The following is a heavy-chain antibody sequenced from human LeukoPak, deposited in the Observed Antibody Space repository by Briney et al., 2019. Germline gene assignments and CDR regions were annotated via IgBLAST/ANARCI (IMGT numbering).Heavy chain of an antibody. CDR3: ARSLTLIAGSAFDI. CDR2: ISGSGGNT. CDR1: EFTFSSYA. J-gene: IGHJ3*02. V-gene: IGHV3-23*01. D-gene: IGHD6-13*01. Sequence: HPGGFLRLSCGGSEFTFSSYAMSWVRQAPGKGLEWVSGISGSGGNTYYADSVKGRFTISRDNPKKMLYLQMNSLRAEDTAVYYCARSLTLIAGSAFDIWGQGTMVTVSS.